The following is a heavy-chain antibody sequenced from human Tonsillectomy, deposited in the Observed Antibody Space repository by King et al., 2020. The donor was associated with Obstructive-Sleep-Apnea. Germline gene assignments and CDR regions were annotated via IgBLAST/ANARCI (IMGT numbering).Heavy chain of an antibody. D-gene: IGHD3-10*01. V-gene: IGHV7-4-1*02. CDR2: INTNTGNP. CDR1: GYTFTSYV. CDR3: ARGGLLGFDY. J-gene: IGHJ4*02. Sequence: QLVQSGSELKKPGASVTVSCKASGYTFTSYVMSWVRQAPGQRLEWLGWINTNTGNPTYAHVFTGRFFFSLDTSVNTAYLQISSLKAEDTAVYHCARGGLLGFDYWGQGTLVTVSS.